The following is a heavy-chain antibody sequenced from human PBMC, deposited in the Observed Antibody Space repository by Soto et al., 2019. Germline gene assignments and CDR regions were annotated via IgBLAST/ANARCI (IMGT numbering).Heavy chain of an antibody. D-gene: IGHD3-3*01. CDR3: ARGAAVTIFGVVLGWFDP. CDR1: GGSFSGYY. CDR2: INHSGST. J-gene: IGHJ5*02. Sequence: QVQLQQWGAGLLKPSETLSLTCAVYGGSFSGYYWSWIRQPPGKGLECIGEINHSGSTNYNPSLKSRVTISVDTSKNQFSLKLSSVTAADTAVYYCARGAAVTIFGVVLGWFDPWGQGTLVTVSS. V-gene: IGHV4-34*01.